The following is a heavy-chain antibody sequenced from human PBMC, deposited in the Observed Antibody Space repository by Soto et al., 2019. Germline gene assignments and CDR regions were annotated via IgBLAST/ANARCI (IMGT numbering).Heavy chain of an antibody. CDR1: GGSISSYY. V-gene: IGHV4-4*07. CDR3: AIGVGYCSGGSCYSANDY. D-gene: IGHD2-15*01. Sequence: SETLSLTCTVSGGSISSYYWSWIRQPAGKGLEWIGRIYTSGSTNYNPSLKSRVTMSVDTSKNQFSLKLSSVTAADAAVYYCAIGVGYCSGGSCYSANDYWGQGTLVTVSS. J-gene: IGHJ4*02. CDR2: IYTSGST.